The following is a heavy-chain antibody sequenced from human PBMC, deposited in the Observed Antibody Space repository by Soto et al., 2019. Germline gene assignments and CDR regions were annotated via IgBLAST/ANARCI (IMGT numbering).Heavy chain of an antibody. J-gene: IGHJ4*02. CDR1: GFTFSNYA. CDR3: AKARYYDSTGYLYYFDY. D-gene: IGHD3-22*01. V-gene: IGHV3-23*01. CDR2: ITGSGDYT. Sequence: GGSLRLSCAASGFTFSNYAMSWVRQAPGKGLEWVSSITGSGDYTYYADSVKGRFTISRDNSKNTLYLQMNSLRAEDTAVYYCAKARYYDSTGYLYYFDYRGQRTLVTVSS.